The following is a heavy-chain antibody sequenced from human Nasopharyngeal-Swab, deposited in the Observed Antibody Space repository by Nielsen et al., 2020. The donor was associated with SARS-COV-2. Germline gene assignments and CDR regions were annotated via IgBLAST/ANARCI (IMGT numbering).Heavy chain of an antibody. V-gene: IGHV3-30-3*01. CDR3: AKAGDYGSGSHYYYYYGMDV. J-gene: IGHJ6*02. D-gene: IGHD3-10*01. CDR1: GFTFSSYA. CDR2: ISYDGSNK. Sequence: GESLKISCAASGFTFSSYAMHWVRQAPGKGLEWVAVISYDGSNKYYADSVKGRFTISRDNSKNTLYLQMNSLRAEDTAVYYCAKAGDYGSGSHYYYYYGMDVWGQGTTVTVSS.